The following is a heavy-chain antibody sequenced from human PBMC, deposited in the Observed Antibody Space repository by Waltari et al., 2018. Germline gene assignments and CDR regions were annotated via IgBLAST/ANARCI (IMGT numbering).Heavy chain of an antibody. J-gene: IGHJ5*02. D-gene: IGHD2-21*01. Sequence: QVQLVQSGAEVKQPGASVKVSCNASGYTFTDSVIDWVRHAPGQGLEWMGRINPKSGSTTYPQKLQGRITMTRDTSIGTAYMELGSVTSDDTALYYCARHIDSIRSAWGQGTLVTVSS. V-gene: IGHV1-2*06. CDR3: ARHIDSIRSA. CDR1: GYTFTDSV. CDR2: INPKSGST.